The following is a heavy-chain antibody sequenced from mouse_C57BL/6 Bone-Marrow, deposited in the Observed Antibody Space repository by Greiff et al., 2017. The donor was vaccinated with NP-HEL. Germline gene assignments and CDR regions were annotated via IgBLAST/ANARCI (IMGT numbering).Heavy chain of an antibody. CDR2: ISDGGSYT. J-gene: IGHJ4*01. CDR1: GFTFSSYA. CDR3: ARDPSYAMDY. D-gene: IGHD6-1*01. Sequence: EVKVVESGGGLVKPGGSLKLSCAASGFTFSSYAMSWVRQTPEKRLEWVATISDGGSYTYYPDNVKGRFTISRDNAKNNLYLQMSHLTSEDTAMYYCARDPSYAMDYWGQGTSVTVSS. V-gene: IGHV5-4*01.